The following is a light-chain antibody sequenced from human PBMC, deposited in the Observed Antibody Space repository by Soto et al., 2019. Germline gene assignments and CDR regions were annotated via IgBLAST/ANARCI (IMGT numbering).Light chain of an antibody. CDR2: DAS. J-gene: IGKJ1*01. CDR1: QSISSW. Sequence: DIQMTQSPSTLSASVGDRVTITCRASQSISSWLAWYQQKPGKAPKLLIYDASSLESGVPSRFIGSGTGTECTLTISSLQPDDFATYYCQQYNSYSPWTFGQGTKVEIK. CDR3: QQYNSYSPWT. V-gene: IGKV1-5*01.